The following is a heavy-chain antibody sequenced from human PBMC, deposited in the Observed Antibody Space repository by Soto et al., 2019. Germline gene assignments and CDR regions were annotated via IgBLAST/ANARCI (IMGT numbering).Heavy chain of an antibody. CDR1: GYTFTSYA. J-gene: IGHJ4*02. Sequence: QVQLVQSGAEVKKPGASVKVSCKASGYTFTSYAISWVRQAPGQGLEWMGWISAYNGNTNYAQKFQGRVTMTTDTSTTPAYMERGGLEPAARSGYSCAGDAPPADYWGQGTLVTVSS. V-gene: IGHV1-18*01. CDR3: AGDAPPADY. CDR2: ISAYNGNT.